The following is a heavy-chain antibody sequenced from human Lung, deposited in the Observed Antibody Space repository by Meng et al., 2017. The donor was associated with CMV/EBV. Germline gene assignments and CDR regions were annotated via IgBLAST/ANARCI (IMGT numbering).Heavy chain of an antibody. V-gene: IGHV3-23*01. Sequence: GGSLRLXCAASGFTFSSSAMSWVRQAPGKGLEWVSAITASGGSTYRADSVRGRFTISRHNSKNTLYLQLNSLRVEDTAVYYCAKAFSSSWYREYYDYWGQGTLVXVSS. CDR2: ITASGGST. CDR1: GFTFSSSA. D-gene: IGHD6-13*01. CDR3: AKAFSSSWYREYYDY. J-gene: IGHJ4*02.